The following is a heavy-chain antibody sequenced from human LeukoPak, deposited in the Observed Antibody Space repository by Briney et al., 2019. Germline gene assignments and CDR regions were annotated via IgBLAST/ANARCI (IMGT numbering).Heavy chain of an antibody. Sequence: ASVTVSCKLSGYTLTEKAMHWVRQTPGRGRDWRGGFYPEDGQTLYAQKFQGRVSMTEDTSTDTIYMELSRLRFEDTAVYYCATVKVVAAAMAWYFDSWGQGTLVTVSS. V-gene: IGHV1-24*01. CDR2: FYPEDGQT. D-gene: IGHD2-2*01. J-gene: IGHJ4*02. CDR1: GYTLTEKA. CDR3: ATVKVVAAAMAWYFDS.